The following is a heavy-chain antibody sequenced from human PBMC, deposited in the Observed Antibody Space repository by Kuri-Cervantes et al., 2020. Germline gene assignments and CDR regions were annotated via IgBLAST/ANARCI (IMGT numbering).Heavy chain of an antibody. V-gene: IGHV4-59*01. CDR2: ISYSGYT. J-gene: IGHJ4*02. CDR3: ANFLLRGTSTYFAS. D-gene: IGHD2-2*01. CDR1: GASMSSDH. Sequence: SETLSLTCTVSGASMSSDHWSWIRQSPGKGLEWIGYISYSGYTNYNPSLKSRLAISIDTSKNQFSLRLSSVTAADTAVYYCANFLLRGTSTYFASWGQGTLVTVSS.